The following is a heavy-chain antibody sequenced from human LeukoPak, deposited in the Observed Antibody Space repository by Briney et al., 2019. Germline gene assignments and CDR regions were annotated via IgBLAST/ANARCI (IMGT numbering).Heavy chain of an antibody. V-gene: IGHV3-23*01. Sequence: GGSLRLSCAASGFTFSSYAMSWVRQAPGKGLEWVSAISGSGGSTNYADSVKGRFTISRDNSKNTLYLQMSSLRAEDTAVYYCAKVQWELLSTLDYWGQGTLVTVSS. CDR2: ISGSGGST. D-gene: IGHD1-26*01. CDR1: GFTFSSYA. CDR3: AKVQWELLSTLDY. J-gene: IGHJ4*02.